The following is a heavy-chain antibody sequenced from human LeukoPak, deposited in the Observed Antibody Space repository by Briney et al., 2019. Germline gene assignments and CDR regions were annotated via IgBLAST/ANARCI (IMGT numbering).Heavy chain of an antibody. CDR3: VTIKSGSYGDVVFDI. CDR2: LSHTGST. D-gene: IGHD1-26*01. Sequence: PSETLSLTCAVYGGSFSGYSWSWVRQAPGKGLEWIGELSHTGSTNYNPSLKSRVTMSVDTSKNQFSLKLSSVTAADTAVYYCVTIKSGSYGDVVFDIWGQGTMVTVS. J-gene: IGHJ3*02. V-gene: IGHV4-34*01. CDR1: GGSFSGYS.